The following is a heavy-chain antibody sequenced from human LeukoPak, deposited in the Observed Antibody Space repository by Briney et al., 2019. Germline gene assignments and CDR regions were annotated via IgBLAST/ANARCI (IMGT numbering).Heavy chain of an antibody. V-gene: IGHV3-23*01. Sequence: GGSLRLSCAASGFTFSSYAMNWVRQAPGKGLEWVSSISGDAGGAAYADSVKGRFTMSRDNSKNTLYLQMNSLRAEDTAVYYCARDSTTFDFWGQGTLVIVSS. CDR3: ARDSTTFDF. J-gene: IGHJ4*02. CDR1: GFTFSSYA. CDR2: ISGDAGGA. D-gene: IGHD1-1*01.